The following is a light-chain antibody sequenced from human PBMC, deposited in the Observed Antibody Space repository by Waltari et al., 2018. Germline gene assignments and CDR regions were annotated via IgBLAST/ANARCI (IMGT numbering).Light chain of an antibody. CDR2: GAS. V-gene: IGKV3-20*01. CDR1: QSVTSSY. CDR3: HQYGTSPET. Sequence: ENVLTQDPGTPSLSPGERATLSCRVSQSVTSSYLAWYLQKPGQAPRLLIYGASSRATGIPDRFSGSGSGTDFTLTISRLEPEDFAVYYCHQYGTSPETFGQGTKVEIK. J-gene: IGKJ1*01.